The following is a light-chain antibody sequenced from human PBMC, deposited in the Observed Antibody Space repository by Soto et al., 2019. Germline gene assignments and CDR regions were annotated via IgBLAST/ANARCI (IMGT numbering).Light chain of an antibody. CDR3: QSYDNSPTGPHV. Sequence: QSVLTQPPSVSGAPGQRVTISCTGSSSNIGAGYDVHWYQHLPGTAPKLLIYGNNYRPSGVPHRFSGSKSGTSASLAITGLQADGEADDYYQSYDNSPTGPHVLGTGTKLTVL. CDR1: SSNIGAGYD. V-gene: IGLV1-40*01. J-gene: IGLJ1*01. CDR2: GNN.